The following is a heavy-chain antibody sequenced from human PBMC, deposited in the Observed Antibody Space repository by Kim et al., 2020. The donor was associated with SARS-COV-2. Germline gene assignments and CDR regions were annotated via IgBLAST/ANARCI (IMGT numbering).Heavy chain of an antibody. CDR3: ARDQVERATIDY. V-gene: IGHV4-59*12. D-gene: IGHD5-12*01. Sequence: PSPQSRVTRPVATSKNQFSLKLSSVTAADTAVYYCARDQVERATIDYWGQGTLVTVSS. J-gene: IGHJ4*02.